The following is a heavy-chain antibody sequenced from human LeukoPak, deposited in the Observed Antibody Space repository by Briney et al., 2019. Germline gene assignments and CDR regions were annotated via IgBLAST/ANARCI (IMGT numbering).Heavy chain of an antibody. J-gene: IGHJ4*02. Sequence: ASVKVSCKASGYTFTIYYMHWVRQAPGQGLEWMGIINPSGGSTSYAQKFQGRVTMTRDTSTSTVYMELSSLRSEDTAVYYCARVQKVVRSVDYWGQGTLVTVSS. CDR3: ARVQKVVRSVDY. D-gene: IGHD6-13*01. CDR1: GYTFTIYY. V-gene: IGHV1-46*01. CDR2: INPSGGST.